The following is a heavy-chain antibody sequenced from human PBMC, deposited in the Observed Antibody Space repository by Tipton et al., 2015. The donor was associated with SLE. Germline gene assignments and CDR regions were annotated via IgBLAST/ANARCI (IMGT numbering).Heavy chain of an antibody. J-gene: IGHJ4*02. CDR2: ISAYNGNT. D-gene: IGHD2-15*01. Sequence: QSGAEVKKPGASVKVSCKASGYTFTSYGISWGRQAPGQGLEWMGWISAYNGNTNYAQKLQGRVTMTTDTSTSTAYMELRSLRSDDTAVYYCARASYCSGGSCYPHYFDYWGQGTLVTVSS. CDR3: ARASYCSGGSCYPHYFDY. V-gene: IGHV1-18*01. CDR1: GYTFTSYG.